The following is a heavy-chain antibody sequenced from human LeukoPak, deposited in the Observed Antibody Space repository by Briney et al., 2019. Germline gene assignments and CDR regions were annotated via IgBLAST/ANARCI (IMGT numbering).Heavy chain of an antibody. CDR3: ARWAVAALFDY. CDR2: IYYSGST. CDR1: GGSISSSSYY. D-gene: IGHD6-19*01. Sequence: SETLSLTCTVSGGSISSSSYYWGWIRQPPGKGLEWIGSIYYSGSTYYNPSLKSRVTISVDTSKNQFSLKLSSVTAADTAVYYCARWAVAALFDYWGQGTLVTVPS. V-gene: IGHV4-39*01. J-gene: IGHJ4*02.